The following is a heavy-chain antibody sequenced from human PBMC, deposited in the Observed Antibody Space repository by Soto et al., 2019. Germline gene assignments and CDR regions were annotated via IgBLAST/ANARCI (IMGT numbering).Heavy chain of an antibody. V-gene: IGHV3-33*01. CDR1: GFTFSSYG. CDR3: ATTGPY. J-gene: IGHJ4*02. Sequence: LRLSCAASGFTFSSYGMHWVRQAPGKGLEWVAVIWFDGSNKFYADSVKGRFTISRDNSKNTVSLQMNSLRDEDSAAYYCATTGPYWGQGTLVTSPQ. CDR2: IWFDGSNK.